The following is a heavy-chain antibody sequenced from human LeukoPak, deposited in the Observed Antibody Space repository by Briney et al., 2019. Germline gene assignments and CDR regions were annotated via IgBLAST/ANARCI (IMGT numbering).Heavy chain of an antibody. CDR1: GFTFSSYA. J-gene: IGHJ4*02. CDR3: AKDGRYCSSTSCYPYYFDY. Sequence: GGSLRLSCAASGFTFSSYAMSWVRQAPGKGLELVSAISGSGGSTYYADSVKGRFTISRDNSKNTLYLQMNSLRAEDTAVYYCAKDGRYCSSTSCYPYYFDYWGQGTLVTVSS. V-gene: IGHV3-23*01. D-gene: IGHD2-2*01. CDR2: ISGSGGST.